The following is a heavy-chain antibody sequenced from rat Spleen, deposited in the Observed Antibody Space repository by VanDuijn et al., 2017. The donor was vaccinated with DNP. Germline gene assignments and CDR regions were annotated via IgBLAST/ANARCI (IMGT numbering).Heavy chain of an antibody. V-gene: IGHV5-31*01. J-gene: IGHJ2*01. D-gene: IGHD1-4*01. CDR3: ASRPPPTRGPFDY. Sequence: EVQLVESGGGLVQPGRSLKLSCVVSGFTFNSYWMSWIRQAPGKGLEWVATISSDGSDTYYRDSVKGRFTISRDNAKSTLYLQMDSLRSEDTATYYCASRPPPTRGPFDYWGQGVAVTVSS. CDR1: GFTFNSYW. CDR2: ISSDGSDT.